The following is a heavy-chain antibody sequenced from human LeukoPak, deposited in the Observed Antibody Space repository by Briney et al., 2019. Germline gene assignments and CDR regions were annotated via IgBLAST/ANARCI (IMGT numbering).Heavy chain of an antibody. Sequence: PGGSLRLSCAASGFTFSNYAMYWVRQAPGKGLEWVSGLSGTGDITYYTDSVKGRFTISRDNSKNTLYLEMNNLRAEDTALYYCAKRGNAISFFDPWGQGTLVTVSS. V-gene: IGHV3-23*01. CDR2: LSGTGDIT. CDR1: GFTFSNYA. J-gene: IGHJ5*02. CDR3: AKRGNAISFFDP. D-gene: IGHD2/OR15-2a*01.